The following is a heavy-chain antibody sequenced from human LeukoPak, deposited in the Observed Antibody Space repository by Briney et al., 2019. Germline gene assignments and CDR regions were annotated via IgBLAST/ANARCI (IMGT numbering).Heavy chain of an antibody. CDR3: ARGRGEH. V-gene: IGHV3-48*01. CDR2: ISNTGSTI. J-gene: IGHJ1*01. D-gene: IGHD3-10*01. CDR1: GLSFSTFG. Sequence: PGGSLRLSCVASGLSFSTFGMNWVRQSPGKGLEWVSYISNTGSTINYADSVKGRFTISRDNAKNSLYLQMNSLRVEDTAIYYCARGRGEHWGQGTLVTVSS.